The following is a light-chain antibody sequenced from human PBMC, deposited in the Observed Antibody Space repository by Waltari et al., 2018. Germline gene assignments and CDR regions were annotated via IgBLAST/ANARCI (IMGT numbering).Light chain of an antibody. V-gene: IGLV2-23*02. CDR3: SSYTYGGPWV. CDR1: SSVIGSYDL. J-gene: IGLJ2*01. CDR2: EVD. Sequence: SALTQPASVSASPGQSITISCTGSSSVIGSYDLVAWYQQHPGKAPHLLIYEVDTRPSGVSYRFSGSKSGNAASPTVSGLQPEDEGHYFCSSYTYGGPWVFGGGTLLTVL.